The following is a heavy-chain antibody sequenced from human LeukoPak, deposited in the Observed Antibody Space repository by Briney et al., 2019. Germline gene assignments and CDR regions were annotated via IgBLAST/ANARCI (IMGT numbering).Heavy chain of an antibody. CDR3: AKDRLYYYDSSGYDADFDY. D-gene: IGHD3-22*01. Sequence: PGGSLRLSCAASGFTFSSYAMSWVRQAPEKGLEWVSAISGSGGSTYYADSVKGRFTISRDNSKNTLYLQMNSLRAEDTAVYYCAKDRLYYYDSSGYDADFDYWGQGTLVTVSS. J-gene: IGHJ4*02. CDR2: ISGSGGST. CDR1: GFTFSSYA. V-gene: IGHV3-23*01.